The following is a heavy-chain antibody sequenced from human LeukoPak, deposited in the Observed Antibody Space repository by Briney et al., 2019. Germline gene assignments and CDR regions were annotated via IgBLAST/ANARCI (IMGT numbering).Heavy chain of an antibody. CDR1: GFSFSTYP. V-gene: IGHV3-64*01. CDR3: AREVYGMDV. CDR2: INSNGGNT. Sequence: GGSLRLSCAASGFSFSTYPMHWVRRAPGKGLEFVSSINSNGGNTYYANSVKGRFTTSRDNSKNTLYLQMGSLRAEDMAIYYCAREVYGMDVWGRGTTVTVSS. J-gene: IGHJ6*02.